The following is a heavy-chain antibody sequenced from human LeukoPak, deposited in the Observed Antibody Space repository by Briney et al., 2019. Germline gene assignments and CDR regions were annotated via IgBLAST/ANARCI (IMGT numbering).Heavy chain of an antibody. CDR3: AREYSGFDY. J-gene: IGHJ4*02. D-gene: IGHD5-12*01. Sequence: TSETLSLTCTVSGDPISSYGDYSNYKWTWNRQPPGKGLEWFGYVYYSGSTNYNPSLKSRVTISVDTSKNQLSLKLTSVTAADTAIYYCAREYSGFDYWGQGTLVTVSS. CDR2: VYYSGST. V-gene: IGHV4-61*01. CDR1: GDPISSYGDYSNYK.